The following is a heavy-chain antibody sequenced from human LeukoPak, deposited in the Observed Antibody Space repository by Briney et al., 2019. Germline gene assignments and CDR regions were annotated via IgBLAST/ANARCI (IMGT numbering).Heavy chain of an antibody. CDR2: MNPNSVNT. CDR3: ARASYDFWSGYYRRNDAFDI. V-gene: IGHV1-8*01. D-gene: IGHD3-3*01. Sequence: ASVKVSCKASGYTFTSYDINWVRQATGQGLEWMGWMNPNSVNTGYAQKFQGRVTMTRNTSISTAYMELSSLRSEDTAVYYCARASYDFWSGYYRRNDAFDIWGQGTMVTVSS. J-gene: IGHJ3*02. CDR1: GYTFTSYD.